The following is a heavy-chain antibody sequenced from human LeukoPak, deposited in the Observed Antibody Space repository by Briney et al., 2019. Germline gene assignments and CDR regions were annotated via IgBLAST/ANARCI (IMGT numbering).Heavy chain of an antibody. D-gene: IGHD6-13*01. CDR3: ARGYSSSQD. V-gene: IGHV1-46*01. Sequence: ASVKVSCKASGYTFTSYYMHWVRQAPGQGLEWMGIINLSGGDTTYSQKFQGRVTMTRDMSTSTVYMELSSLRSADTAVYYCARGYSSSQDWGQGTLVTVSS. CDR2: INLSGGDT. J-gene: IGHJ4*02. CDR1: GYTFTSYY.